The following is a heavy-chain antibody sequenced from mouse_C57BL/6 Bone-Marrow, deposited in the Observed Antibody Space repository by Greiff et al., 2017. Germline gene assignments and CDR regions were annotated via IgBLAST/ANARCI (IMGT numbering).Heavy chain of an antibody. J-gene: IGHJ3*01. Sequence: EVQLQQSGPELVKPGASVKISCKASGYTFTDYYMNWVKQSHGKSLEWIGDINPNNGGTSYNQKFKGKATLTVDKSSSTAYMELRSLTSGDSAVYYFARRTLFAYWGQGTLVTVSA. CDR3: ARRTLFAY. CDR1: GYTFTDYY. CDR2: INPNNGGT. V-gene: IGHV1-26*01.